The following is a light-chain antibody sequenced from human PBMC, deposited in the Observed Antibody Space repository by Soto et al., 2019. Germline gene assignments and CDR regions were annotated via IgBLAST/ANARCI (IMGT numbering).Light chain of an antibody. V-gene: IGKV3-15*01. CDR2: GAS. CDR3: QQYNKWPLT. CDR1: QSVSGN. J-gene: IGKJ4*01. Sequence: EIVMTQSPVTLSVSPGERATLSCRASQSVSGNLAWYQQKPGQAPRLLIYGASTRASGIPARFSGSGSGTEFPLTISGLQSEDFAVYYCQQYNKWPLTFGGGTKVELK.